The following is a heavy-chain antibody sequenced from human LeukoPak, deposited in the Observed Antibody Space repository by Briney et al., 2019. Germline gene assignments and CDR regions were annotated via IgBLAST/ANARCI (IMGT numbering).Heavy chain of an antibody. CDR2: ISSSGSTI. V-gene: IGHV3-48*03. Sequence: GGSLRLSCAASGFTFSSYEMNWVRQAPGKGLEWVSYISSSGSTIYYADSVKGRFTISRDNAKNSLYLQMNSLRAEDTAVYYCARERGGDYWSFDYWGQGTLVTVSS. CDR1: GFTFSSYE. J-gene: IGHJ4*02. D-gene: IGHD4-17*01. CDR3: ARERGGDYWSFDY.